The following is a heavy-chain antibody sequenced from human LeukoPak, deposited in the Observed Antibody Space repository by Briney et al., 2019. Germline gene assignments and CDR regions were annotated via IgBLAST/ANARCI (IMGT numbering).Heavy chain of an antibody. CDR3: ARDVRGYSGYGTALDY. D-gene: IGHD5-12*01. CDR1: GYTFTGYY. CDR2: INPNSGGT. Sequence: ASVKVSCKASGYTFTGYYMHWVRQAPGQGLEWMGWINPNSGGTNYAQKFQGRVTMTRDTSISTAYMELSRLRSDDTAVYYCARDVRGYSGYGTALDYWGQGTLVTVSS. V-gene: IGHV1-2*02. J-gene: IGHJ4*02.